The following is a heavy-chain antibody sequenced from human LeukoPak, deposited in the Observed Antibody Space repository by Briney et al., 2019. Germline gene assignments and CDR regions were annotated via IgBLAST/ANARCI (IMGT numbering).Heavy chain of an antibody. CDR2: MGSSDDGR. CDR3: AKHPIAVAGTDYFDY. V-gene: IGHV3-23*01. D-gene: IGHD6-19*01. J-gene: IGHJ4*02. CDR1: GFSFSSYA. Sequence: GGSLRLSCATSGFSFSSYAMSWVRQAPGKGLEWVSAMGSSDDGRYYAASVRGRFTISRDTSKNTLYLQMNSLRAEDTAVYYCAKHPIAVAGTDYFDYWGQGTLVTVSS.